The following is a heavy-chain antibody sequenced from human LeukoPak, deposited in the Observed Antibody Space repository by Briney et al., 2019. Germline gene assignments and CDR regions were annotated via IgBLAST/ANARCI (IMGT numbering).Heavy chain of an antibody. V-gene: IGHV3-7*01. CDR1: GFTFNIYW. CDR2: IKEDGSVK. J-gene: IGHJ1*01. CDR3: ARDQNFQQ. Sequence: PGGSLRLSCAASGFTFNIYWMSWVRQAPGKGLEWVANIKEDGSVKYYVDSVKGRFTISRDNTKNSLYLQMNSLRVEDTAVYYCARDQNFQQWGQGTLVTVSS.